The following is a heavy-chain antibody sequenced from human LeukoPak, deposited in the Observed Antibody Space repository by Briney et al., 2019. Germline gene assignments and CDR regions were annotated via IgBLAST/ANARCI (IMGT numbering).Heavy chain of an antibody. Sequence: PGGSLRLSCAASEFTFNNYAMTWVRQTPGKGLEWVSSISGSGSNTNYADPVKGRFTISRDNSKNMLYLQMNNLRAEDTAVYYCAKEVRSTSDWYSDYWGQGTLVTVSS. V-gene: IGHV3-23*01. J-gene: IGHJ4*02. CDR3: AKEVRSTSDWYSDY. CDR1: EFTFNNYA. D-gene: IGHD6-19*01. CDR2: ISGSGSNT.